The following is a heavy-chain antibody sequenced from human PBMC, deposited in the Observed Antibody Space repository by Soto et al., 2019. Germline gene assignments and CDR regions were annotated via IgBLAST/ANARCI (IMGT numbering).Heavy chain of an antibody. CDR2: IIPIFGTA. D-gene: IGHD3-16*02. CDR1: GGTFSSSA. CDR3: ARDPAPHRFGIFDY. V-gene: IGHV1-69*13. J-gene: IGHJ4*02. Sequence: AXVTVSCKASGGTFSSSAICWVRQAPGQGLEWMGGIIPIFGTANYAQKFQGRVTITADESTSTAYMELSSLRSEDTAVYYCARDPAPHRFGIFDYWGQGTLVTVS.